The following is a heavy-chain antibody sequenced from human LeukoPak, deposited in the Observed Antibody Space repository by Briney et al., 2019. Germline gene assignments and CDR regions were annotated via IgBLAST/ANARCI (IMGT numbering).Heavy chain of an antibody. J-gene: IGHJ3*02. Sequence: PSETLSLTCTVSGASISSSTYYWGWIRQPPGKGLEWIGSIYYSGSTYNNPSLKSRVTISGDTSKNQFSLKLSSVTAADTAVYFCARHDSSGPYNAFDIWGQGTMVTVSS. V-gene: IGHV4-39*01. D-gene: IGHD3-22*01. CDR3: ARHDSSGPYNAFDI. CDR1: GASISSSTYY. CDR2: IYYSGST.